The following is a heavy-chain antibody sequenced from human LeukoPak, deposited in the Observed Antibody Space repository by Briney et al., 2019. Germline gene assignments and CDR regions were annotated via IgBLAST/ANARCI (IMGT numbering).Heavy chain of an antibody. CDR1: GFTFSSYW. J-gene: IGHJ5*02. CDR2: INSDGSST. D-gene: IGHD2-2*01. V-gene: IGHV3-74*01. Sequence: GGSLRLSCAASGFTFSSYWMHWVRQAPGKGLVWVSRINSDGSSTSYADSVKGRFTISRDNVKNTLYLQMNSLRAEDTTVYYCAREGCSSTSCYANWFDPWGQGTLVTVSS. CDR3: AREGCSSTSCYANWFDP.